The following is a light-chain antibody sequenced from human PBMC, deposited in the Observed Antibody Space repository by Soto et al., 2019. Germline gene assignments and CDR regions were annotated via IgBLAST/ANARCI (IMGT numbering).Light chain of an antibody. CDR2: AAS. J-gene: IGKJ4*01. Sequence: DIQMTQSPSSLSASVGDRVTITCRASQGISNYLAWYQQKPGTAPKLLIYAASALQSGVPSRFGGSGSETDFTFTINSLQPEGVTTFHCQKYNSASLTFDGGTKEEIK. CDR3: QKYNSASLT. V-gene: IGKV1-27*01. CDR1: QGISNY.